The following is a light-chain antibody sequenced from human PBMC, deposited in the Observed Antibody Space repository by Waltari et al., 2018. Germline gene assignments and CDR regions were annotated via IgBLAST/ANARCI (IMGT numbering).Light chain of an antibody. CDR2: GNS. CDR3: QSYDSSLSGVV. V-gene: IGLV1-40*01. Sequence: QSVLTQSPSVSGAPGQRVTISCTGSSPNIGAGYDVHWYQQLPGTAPKLLIYGNSNRPSGVPDRFSGSKSGTSASLAITGLQAEDEADYYCQSYDSSLSGVVFGGGTKLTVL. CDR1: SPNIGAGYD. J-gene: IGLJ2*01.